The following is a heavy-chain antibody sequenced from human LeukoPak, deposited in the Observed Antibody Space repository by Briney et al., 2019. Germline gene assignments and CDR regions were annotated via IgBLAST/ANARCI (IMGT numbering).Heavy chain of an antibody. CDR1: GFTFSSYG. J-gene: IGHJ6*03. CDR3: AKGGGSSYYYYMDV. D-gene: IGHD6-13*01. Sequence: GGTLRLSCAASGFTFSSYGMIWVRQAPGKGLEWVSAISGSGGSTYYADSVKGRFTISRDNSKNTLYLQMNSLRAEDTAVYSCAKGGGSSYYYYMDVWGKGTTVTISS. CDR2: ISGSGGST. V-gene: IGHV3-23*01.